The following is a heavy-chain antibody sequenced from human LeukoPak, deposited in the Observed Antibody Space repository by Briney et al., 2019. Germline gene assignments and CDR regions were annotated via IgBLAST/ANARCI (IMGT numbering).Heavy chain of an antibody. CDR3: ARPLGSLKEYWWFDP. CDR2: INPKSGGT. CDR1: GYSFSDYY. V-gene: IGHV1-2*02. D-gene: IGHD2/OR15-2a*01. J-gene: IGHJ5*02. Sequence: ASAKVSCTASGYSFSDYYIHWLRQAPGQGLEWMGWINPKSGGTNYAQNFQGRVTMTRDTSSTTVYMELTRLRSDDTAVYYCARPLGSLKEYWWFDPWGQGTLVTVSS.